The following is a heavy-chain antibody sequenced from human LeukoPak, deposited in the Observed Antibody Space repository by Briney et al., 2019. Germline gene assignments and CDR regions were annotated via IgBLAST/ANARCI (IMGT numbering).Heavy chain of an antibody. CDR2: IKQDGSEK. Sequence: GGSLRLSCAASGFTFSNYWMSWVRQAPGKGLEWVANIKQDGSEKYYVDSVKGRFTISRDNAKNSLYLQMNSLRAEDTAVYYCARKHRGRGVVPAAFIGMDVWGRGTTVTVSS. V-gene: IGHV3-7*01. D-gene: IGHD2-2*01. J-gene: IGHJ6*02. CDR3: ARKHRGRGVVPAAFIGMDV. CDR1: GFTFSNYW.